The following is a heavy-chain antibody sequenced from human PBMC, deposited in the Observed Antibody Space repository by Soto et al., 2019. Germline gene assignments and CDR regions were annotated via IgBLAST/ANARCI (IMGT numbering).Heavy chain of an antibody. V-gene: IGHV4-39*01. CDR1: GDSISSSSSYY. CDR3: ARQPITIVRGVGEYYFDY. J-gene: IGHJ4*02. D-gene: IGHD3-10*01. Sequence: QLLLQESGPGLVKPSETLSLTCSVSGDSISSSSSYYWAWIRQPPGKGLQWIGSMYYSGSTYYNPSLKSRLTISLDTSKNQLSLKLSSVTAADTAVFYCARQPITIVRGVGEYYFDYWGQGALVTVSS. CDR2: MYYSGST.